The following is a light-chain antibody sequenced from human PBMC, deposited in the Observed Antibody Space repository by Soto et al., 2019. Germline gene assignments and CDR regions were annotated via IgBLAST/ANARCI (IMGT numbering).Light chain of an antibody. V-gene: IGKV3-20*01. J-gene: IGKJ4*01. CDR3: QQYGSSPLA. Sequence: EIVLTQSPGTLSLSPGERATLSCRASQSVSNNYLAWYQQKPGQAPRLLIYGASRRATGIPDRFSGSGSGTDFALASSRLEPEDFAVYSCQQYGSSPLAFGGGTKVELK. CDR1: QSVSNNY. CDR2: GAS.